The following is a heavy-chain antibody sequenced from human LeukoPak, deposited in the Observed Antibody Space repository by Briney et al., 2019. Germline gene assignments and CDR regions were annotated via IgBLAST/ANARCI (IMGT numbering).Heavy chain of an antibody. Sequence: PGGSLRLSCAASGFTFDDYAMHWVRQAPGKGLEWVSGISWNSGSIGYADSVKGRFTISRDNAKNSLYLQMNSLRAEDTAVYYCAREGGKCSGGSCYSIFDVWGKGTTVTVSS. J-gene: IGHJ6*04. CDR3: AREGGKCSGGSCYSIFDV. D-gene: IGHD2-15*01. CDR1: GFTFDDYA. V-gene: IGHV3-9*01. CDR2: ISWNSGSI.